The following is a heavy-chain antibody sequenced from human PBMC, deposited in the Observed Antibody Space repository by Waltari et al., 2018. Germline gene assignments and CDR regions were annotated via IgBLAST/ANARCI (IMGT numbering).Heavy chain of an antibody. D-gene: IGHD3-3*01. J-gene: IGHJ4*02. CDR2: INPNSGDT. Sequence: QVQLVQSGAEVQKSGASVKVSCKASGYTFPDFFIHWVRQAPGQGLEWMGRINPNSGDTSYAQRFQGRVTMTGDTSITTAYMELTGLRSDDTAIYYCARSGGGTTTFGVAEWGQGSLVTVSS. V-gene: IGHV1-2*06. CDR3: ARSGGGTTTFGVAE. CDR1: GYTFPDFF.